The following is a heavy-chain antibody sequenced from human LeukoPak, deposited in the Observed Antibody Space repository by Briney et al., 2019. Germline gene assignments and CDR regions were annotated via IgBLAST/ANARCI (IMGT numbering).Heavy chain of an antibody. Sequence: PGGSLRLSCAAPGFTFSSYAMSWVRQAPGKGLEWVSAISGSGGNTYSADSVRGRFTISRDSSKNTLFLQMNSLRAEDTAVYYCAIDSRSTWHFDYWGQGTLVTVSS. D-gene: IGHD2-2*01. V-gene: IGHV3-23*01. J-gene: IGHJ4*02. CDR3: AIDSRSTWHFDY. CDR2: ISGSGGNT. CDR1: GFTFSSYA.